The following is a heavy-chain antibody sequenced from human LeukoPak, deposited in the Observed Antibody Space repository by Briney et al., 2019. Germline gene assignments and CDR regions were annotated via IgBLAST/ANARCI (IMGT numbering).Heavy chain of an antibody. V-gene: IGHV3-13*01. J-gene: IGHJ3*02. D-gene: IGHD6-19*01. CDR2: IGTLADT. Sequence: GGSLRLSCAASGLTFSSHDMHRVRQVTGKGLEWVSAIGTLADTFYSDSVKGRFTISRENAKNSLYLQMNSLRAGDTAVYYCATGRSRGWSYAFDIWGRGTMVTVSS. CDR3: ATGRSRGWSYAFDI. CDR1: GLTFSSHD.